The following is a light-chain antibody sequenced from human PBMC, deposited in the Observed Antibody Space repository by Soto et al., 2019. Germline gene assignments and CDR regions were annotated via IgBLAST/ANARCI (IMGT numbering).Light chain of an antibody. V-gene: IGLV2-23*01. CDR1: SNDVGYYNV. J-gene: IGLJ1*01. Sequence: QPASVSGSPGQSITISCTGTSNDVGYYNVVSWYQQHPGKAPKLMIYEASKRPSGVSNRFSGSKSGNTASLTISGLQAEDEADYYCCSYADSSTYVFGTGTQLTV. CDR2: EAS. CDR3: CSYADSSTYV.